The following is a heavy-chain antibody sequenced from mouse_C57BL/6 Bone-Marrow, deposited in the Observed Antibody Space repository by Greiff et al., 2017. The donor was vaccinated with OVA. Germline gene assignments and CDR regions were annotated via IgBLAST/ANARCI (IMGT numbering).Heavy chain of an antibody. Sequence: QVQLQQSGAELVRPGTSVKVSCKASGYAFTNYLIEWVKQRPGQGLEWIGVINPGSGGTNYNEKFKGKATLTADKSSSTAYMQLSSLTSEDSAVYFCARERLDYFYYYAMDYWGQGTSVTVSS. CDR1: GYAFTNYL. V-gene: IGHV1-54*01. J-gene: IGHJ4*01. CDR3: ARERLDYFYYYAMDY. CDR2: INPGSGGT. D-gene: IGHD2-13*01.